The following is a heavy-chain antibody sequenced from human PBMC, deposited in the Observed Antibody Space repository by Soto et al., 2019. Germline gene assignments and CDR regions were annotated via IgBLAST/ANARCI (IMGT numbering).Heavy chain of an antibody. CDR3: ARDRITTRGDAFDL. J-gene: IGHJ3*01. D-gene: IGHD3-3*01. Sequence: QVPLVQSGAEVRKPGSSVKVSCKAPGGTFSTYIISWVRQAPGQGLEWMGRIIPIPDITNYAQKFQGRVTVTADRSPSTAYMELTSLKSEDTAVYYCARDRITTRGDAFDLWGQGTMVTVSS. V-gene: IGHV1-69*08. CDR1: GGTFSTYI. CDR2: IIPIPDIT.